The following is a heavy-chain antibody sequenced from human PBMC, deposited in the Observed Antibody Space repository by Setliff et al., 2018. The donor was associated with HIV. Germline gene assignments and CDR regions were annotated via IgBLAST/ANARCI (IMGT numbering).Heavy chain of an antibody. D-gene: IGHD3-10*01. CDR1: GGSISSSSYY. CDR3: ARAYFGSGIYY. J-gene: IGHJ4*02. V-gene: IGHV4-39*01. Sequence: PSETLSLTCTVSGGSISSSSYYWGWIRQPPGKGLEWIGSIYYRGSTYYNPSLKSRVTISVDTSKNQFSLKLNSVTAADTAVYYCARAYFGSGIYYWGQGTPVTISS. CDR2: IYYRGST.